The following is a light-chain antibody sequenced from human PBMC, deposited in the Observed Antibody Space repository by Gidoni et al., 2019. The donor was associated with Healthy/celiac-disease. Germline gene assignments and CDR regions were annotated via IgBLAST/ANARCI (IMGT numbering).Light chain of an antibody. CDR2: AAS. CDR3: QQSYSTPPT. CDR1: QSIRSY. J-gene: IGKJ1*01. V-gene: IGKV1-39*01. Sequence: IQMTQSPSSLSASVGDRVTSTCRASQSIRSYLNWYQQKPGKAPKLLIYAASSLQSGVPSRFSGSGSGTDFTLTISSLQPEDFATYYCQQSYSTPPTFGQGTKVEIK.